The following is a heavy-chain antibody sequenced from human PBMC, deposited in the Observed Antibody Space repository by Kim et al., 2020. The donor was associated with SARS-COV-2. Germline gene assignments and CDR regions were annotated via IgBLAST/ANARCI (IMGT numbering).Heavy chain of an antibody. V-gene: IGHV4-59*13. CDR2: IYYTGSA. CDR1: GASIRSDY. J-gene: IGHJ4*02. Sequence: SETLSLTCTVSGASIRSDYWSWIRQPPGKGLEWIGYIYYTGSAYYNPSLKSRVTMSVDMSKNQFSLKLSSVTAADTAVYYCAKYYGGVDSWGQGTLVTVSS. CDR3: AKYYGGVDS. D-gene: IGHD3-3*01.